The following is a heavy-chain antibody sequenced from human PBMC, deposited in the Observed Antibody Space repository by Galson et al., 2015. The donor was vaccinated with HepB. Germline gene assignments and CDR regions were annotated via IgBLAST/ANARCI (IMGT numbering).Heavy chain of an antibody. CDR1: GSSFTSYW. J-gene: IGHJ4*02. CDR2: IYPGDSDT. D-gene: IGHD3-22*01. CDR3: ARDWSGLNYYDSGGYFDY. V-gene: IGHV5-51*01. Sequence: QSGAEVKKPGESLKISCKGSGSSFTSYWIGWVRQMPGKGLEWMGIIYPGDSDTRYSPSFQGQVTISADKSISTAYLEWSSLKASDTAMYYCARDWSGLNYYDSGGYFDYGGQGTLVTVSS.